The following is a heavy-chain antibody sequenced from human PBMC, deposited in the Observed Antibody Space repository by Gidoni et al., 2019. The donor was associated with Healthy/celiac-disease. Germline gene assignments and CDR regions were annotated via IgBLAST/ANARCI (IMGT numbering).Heavy chain of an antibody. CDR1: GCTFSSYG. J-gene: IGHJ6*02. CDR2: IWYDGSNK. CDR3: ARGAAARPRYYYGMDV. D-gene: IGHD6-6*01. V-gene: IGHV3-33*08. Sequence: QVQLVEPGGGVVQPGRSLRLSCAASGCTFSSYGMHWVRQAPGKGLEWVAVIWYDGSNKYYADSVKGRFTISRDNSKNTLYLQMNSLRAEDTAVYYCARGAAARPRYYYGMDVWGQGTTVTVSS.